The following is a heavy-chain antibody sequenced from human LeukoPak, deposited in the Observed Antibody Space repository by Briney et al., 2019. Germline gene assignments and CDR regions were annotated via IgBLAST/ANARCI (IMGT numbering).Heavy chain of an antibody. Sequence: GESLKISCKTSGYSFTTYWIDWVRQMPGKGLEWMGIIYPGDSDTTYSPSFQGQVTISVDKSTSTAYLQWTSLKASDTAMYYCARHQSGRRYDALDVWGHGTMVTVSS. J-gene: IGHJ3*01. CDR2: IYPGDSDT. D-gene: IGHD3-3*01. CDR1: GYSFTTYW. CDR3: ARHQSGRRYDALDV. V-gene: IGHV5-51*01.